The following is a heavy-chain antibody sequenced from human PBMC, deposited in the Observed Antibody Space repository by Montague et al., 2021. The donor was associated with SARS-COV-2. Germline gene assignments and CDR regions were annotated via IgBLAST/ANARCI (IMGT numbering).Heavy chain of an antibody. CDR2: IDYSGXT. J-gene: IGHJ3*02. V-gene: IGHV4-31*03. Sequence: TLSLTCTVAGGSIGSGGYYWSWIRQRPGKGLEWIGDIDYSGXTXYXXXXKXRVTMSVDTSKNQSSLKLSAVTAADTAVYYCARVRITMIVVVYDFDIWGQGTMVTVSS. D-gene: IGHD3-22*01. CDR1: GGSIGSGGYY. CDR3: ARVRITMIVVVYDFDI.